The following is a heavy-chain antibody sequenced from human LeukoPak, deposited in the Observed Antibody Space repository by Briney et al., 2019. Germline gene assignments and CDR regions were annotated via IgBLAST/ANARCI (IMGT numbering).Heavy chain of an antibody. CDR2: ISKSGDST. CDR3: AKDQGYSSAWYSRDGFDM. J-gene: IGHJ3*02. CDR1: GFTFRNYT. Sequence: GGSLRLSCAASGFTFRNYTMSWVRQAPGKGLEWVSAISKSGDSTFYADSVKGRFTISRDNSQNTLYVQMNSLRAEDTAVYYCAKDQGYSSAWYSRDGFDMWGQGTMVTVSS. V-gene: IGHV3-23*01. D-gene: IGHD6-19*01.